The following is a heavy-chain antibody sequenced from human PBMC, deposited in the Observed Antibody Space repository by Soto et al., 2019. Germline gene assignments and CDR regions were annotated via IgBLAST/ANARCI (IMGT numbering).Heavy chain of an antibody. J-gene: IGHJ4*02. CDR1: GFTFTNYA. CDR3: ARYRGNWGFDY. CDR2: ISSSGGGI. D-gene: IGHD7-27*01. Sequence: GGSLRLSCAASGFTFTNYAMNWVRQAPGKGPECVSAISSSGGGIYYTDSVRGRFTISRDDSKNTLFLQMNSLRADDTAVYYCARYRGNWGFDYWGQGTLVTVSS. V-gene: IGHV3-23*01.